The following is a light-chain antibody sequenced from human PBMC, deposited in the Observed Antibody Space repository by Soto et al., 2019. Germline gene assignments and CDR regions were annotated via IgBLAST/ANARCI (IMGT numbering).Light chain of an antibody. J-gene: IGKJ1*01. V-gene: IGKV3-20*01. CDR3: QQYVSSVT. CDR1: QSVDSSF. CDR2: GAS. Sequence: EIVLTQSPGSLSLSPGERATLSCRASQSVDSSFFAWYQQKPGQAPRLLIYGASNRATGIPDRFSGRGSGTHFTLTITGLEPEDFAVSYCQQYVSSVTFGQGPKVELK.